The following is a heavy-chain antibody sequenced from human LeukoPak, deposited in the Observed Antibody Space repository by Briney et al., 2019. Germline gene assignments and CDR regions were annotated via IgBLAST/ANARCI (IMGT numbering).Heavy chain of an antibody. D-gene: IGHD3-10*01. J-gene: IGHJ3*02. V-gene: IGHV3-23*01. CDR1: GFTFSSYA. CDR3: AKVSSGSYYNVDAFDI. Sequence: LPGGPLRLSCAASGFTFSSYAMSWVRQAPGKGLEWVSAISGSGGSTYYADSVKGRFTISRDNSKNTLYLQMNSLRAEDTAVYYCAKVSSGSYYNVDAFDIWGQGTMVTVSS. CDR2: ISGSGGST.